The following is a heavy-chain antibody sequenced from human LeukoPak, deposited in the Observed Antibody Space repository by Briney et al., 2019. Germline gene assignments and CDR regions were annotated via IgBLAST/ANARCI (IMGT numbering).Heavy chain of an antibody. Sequence: GGSLRLSCASSGITFGNNWMHWVRQGPGKGLVWISRINSDGGGAIYADSVKGRFTVSRDNAKNTLYLQMNSLRAEDTAVYYCARDVPHNWFDTWGQGTLVTVSS. J-gene: IGHJ5*02. CDR3: ARDVPHNWFDT. V-gene: IGHV3-74*01. CDR1: GITFGNNW. CDR2: INSDGGGA.